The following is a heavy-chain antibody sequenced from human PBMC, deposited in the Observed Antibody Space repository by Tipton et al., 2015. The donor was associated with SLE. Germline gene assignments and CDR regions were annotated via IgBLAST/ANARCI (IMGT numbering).Heavy chain of an antibody. CDR2: ISGSGRII. CDR1: GFIFSDYY. Sequence: SLRLSCAASGFIFSDYYMSWIRQAPGKGLEWLSYISGSGRIIYYADSVKGRFTISRDNAKNSLYLQMNSLRAEDTAVYYCARGPIGGGYYYYVDVWGKGTTVTVSS. CDR3: ARGPIGGGYYYYVDV. V-gene: IGHV3-11*04. J-gene: IGHJ6*03. D-gene: IGHD3-16*01.